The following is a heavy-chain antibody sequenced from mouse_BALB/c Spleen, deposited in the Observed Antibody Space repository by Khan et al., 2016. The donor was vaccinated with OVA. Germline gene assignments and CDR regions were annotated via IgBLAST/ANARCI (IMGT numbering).Heavy chain of an antibody. Sequence: EVQLVESGPGLVKPSQSLSLTCTVTGYSITSGYAWNWIRQFPGNKLEWMGYISYSGGTSHNPSLKSRISITRDTSKNQFFLLSNSVTTEDTATYYCARGNYYGYYFDYWGQGTTLTVSS. CDR2: ISYSGGT. D-gene: IGHD1-1*01. V-gene: IGHV3-2*02. J-gene: IGHJ2*01. CDR3: ARGNYYGYYFDY. CDR1: GYSITSGYA.